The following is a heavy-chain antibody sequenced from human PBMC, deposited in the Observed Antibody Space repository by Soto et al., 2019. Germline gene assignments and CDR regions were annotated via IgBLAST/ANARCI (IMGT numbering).Heavy chain of an antibody. J-gene: IGHJ6*02. CDR2: IYYSGST. Sequence: QVQLQESGPGLVKPSETLSLTCTVSGGSISSYYWSWIRQPPGKGLEWIGYIYYSGSTNYNPSLKSRVTISVDPSKNQFSLKLSSVTAADTAVYYCARGGPQDYYYYGMDVWGQGTTVTVSS. V-gene: IGHV4-59*01. D-gene: IGHD3-16*01. CDR3: ARGGPQDYYYYGMDV. CDR1: GGSISSYY.